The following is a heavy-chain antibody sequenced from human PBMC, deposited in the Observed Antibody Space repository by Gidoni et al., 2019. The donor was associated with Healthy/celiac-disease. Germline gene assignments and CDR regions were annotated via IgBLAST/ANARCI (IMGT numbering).Heavy chain of an antibody. J-gene: IGHJ4*02. V-gene: IGHV3-9*02. CDR3: AKAPTPPYSSGWYYFDY. CDR1: ASTSDDYA. D-gene: IGHD6-19*01. CDR2: ISWNSGSI. Sequence: EVQLVESGGGLVQPGRSLRLSCAASASTSDDYAMHWVRQAPGKGLEWVSGISWNSGSIGYADSVKGRFTISRDNAKNSLYLQMNSLRAEDTALYYCAKAPTPPYSSGWYYFDYWGQGTLVTVSS.